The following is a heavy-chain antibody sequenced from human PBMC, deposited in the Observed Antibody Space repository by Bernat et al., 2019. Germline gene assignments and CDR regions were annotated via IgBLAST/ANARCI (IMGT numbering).Heavy chain of an antibody. Sequence: QVQLVQSGAEVKKPGASVKVSCKASGYTFTSYAMHWVRQAPGQRLEWMGCINAGNGNTKYSQKFQGRVTITRDTSASTAYMELSSLRSEDTAVYYCARGDCSGGSCYLDYWGQGTLVTVSS. D-gene: IGHD2-15*01. CDR2: INAGNGNT. CDR3: ARGDCSGGSCYLDY. J-gene: IGHJ4*02. V-gene: IGHV1-3*01. CDR1: GYTFTSYA.